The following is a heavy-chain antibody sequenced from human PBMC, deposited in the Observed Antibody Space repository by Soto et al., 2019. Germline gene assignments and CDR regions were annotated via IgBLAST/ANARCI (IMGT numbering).Heavy chain of an antibody. D-gene: IGHD3-10*01. CDR1: GYNFNSFG. Sequence: ASMKVSCKASGYNFNSFGITWVRQAPGQGLEWMGWISAHNGHTDYAQKFRGRATMSTDTSTSTAYMELRSLRSDDTAVYFCAREWELLGYYFDYWGPGTLVTVSS. CDR3: AREWELLGYYFDY. V-gene: IGHV1-18*01. J-gene: IGHJ4*02. CDR2: ISAHNGHT.